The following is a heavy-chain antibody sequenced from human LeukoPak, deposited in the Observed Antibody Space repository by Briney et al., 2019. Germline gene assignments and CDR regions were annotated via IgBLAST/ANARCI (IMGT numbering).Heavy chain of an antibody. D-gene: IGHD6-19*01. CDR2: IYPGDSDI. Sequence: ESLKISCKGSGYSFTSYWIGWVRQLPGKGLEWMGIIYPGDSDIRYSPSFQGQVTISADKSISTAYLQWSSLKASDTAMYYCARRHGVAVAGTFRHFDYWGQGTLVTVSS. J-gene: IGHJ4*02. CDR1: GYSFTSYW. CDR3: ARRHGVAVAGTFRHFDY. V-gene: IGHV5-51*01.